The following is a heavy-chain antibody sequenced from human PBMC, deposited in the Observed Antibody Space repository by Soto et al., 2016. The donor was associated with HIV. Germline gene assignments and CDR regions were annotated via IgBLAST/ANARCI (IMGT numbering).Heavy chain of an antibody. Sequence: EVQLVESGGGLVKPGGSLRLSCAASGFTFSSYTMNWVRQAPGKGLEWVSSISSTGSYIYYADSVKGRFTISRDNAKNSLYLQMSSLRAEDTAVYYCAGDILTGYPFDSWGQGTLVTVSS. J-gene: IGHJ4*02. D-gene: IGHD3-9*01. CDR1: GFTFSSYT. CDR3: AGDILTGYPFDS. V-gene: IGHV3-21*01. CDR2: ISSTGSYI.